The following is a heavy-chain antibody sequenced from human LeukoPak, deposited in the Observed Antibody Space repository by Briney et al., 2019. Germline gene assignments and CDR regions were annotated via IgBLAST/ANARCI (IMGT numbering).Heavy chain of an antibody. V-gene: IGHV4-39*07. CDR3: ARDPSLTAYPYFDY. CDR1: GGSITSSSYY. CDR2: IYYSGRT. Sequence: SKTLSLTCTISGGSITSSSYYWGWIRQPPGSGLEWIGTIYYSGRTYYNPSLKSRVTMSVDTSKNQFSLNLSSVTAADTAVYYCARDPSLTAYPYFDYWGQGTLVTVSS. J-gene: IGHJ4*02. D-gene: IGHD3-9*01.